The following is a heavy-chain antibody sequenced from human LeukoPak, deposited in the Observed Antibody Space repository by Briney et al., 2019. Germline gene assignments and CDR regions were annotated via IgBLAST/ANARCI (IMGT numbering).Heavy chain of an antibody. V-gene: IGHV5-51*01. D-gene: IGHD3-10*01. CDR1: GYSFTSYW. CDR2: IYPGDSDT. CDR3: ARLPMVRGVIKPYYYFDY. Sequence: GESLKISCKGSGYSFTSYWIGWVRQMPGKGLEWMGIIYPGDSDTRYSPSFQGQDTISADKSISTAYLQWSSLKASDTAMYYCARLPMVRGVIKPYYYFDYWGQGTLVTVSS. J-gene: IGHJ4*02.